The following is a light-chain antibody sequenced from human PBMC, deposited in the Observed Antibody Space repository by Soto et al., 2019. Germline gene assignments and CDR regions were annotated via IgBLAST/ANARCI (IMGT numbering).Light chain of an antibody. CDR1: HSVSSSY. J-gene: IGKJ5*01. CDR2: GAS. CDR3: QQYGGSPPIT. Sequence: EIVLTQSPGTLSLSPGERATLSCRASHSVSSSYLAWYQQKPGQAPRLLIYGASSRSAGTPDRFRGSGSGTDFTLSISRLETEDFAVYYCQQYGGSPPITFGQGTRLEMK. V-gene: IGKV3-20*01.